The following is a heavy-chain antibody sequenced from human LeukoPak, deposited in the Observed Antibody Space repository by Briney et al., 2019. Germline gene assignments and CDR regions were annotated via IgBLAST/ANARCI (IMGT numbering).Heavy chain of an antibody. CDR2: VNHSGST. CDR1: GGSFSGYY. D-gene: IGHD2-2*01. V-gene: IGHV4-34*01. CDR3: ARVGGTAVPAAMVNYYYYYYMDV. J-gene: IGHJ6*03. Sequence: SETLSLTCAVYGGSFSGYYWSWIRQPPGKGLEWIGEVNHSGSTNYNPSLKSRVTISVDTSKNQFSLKPSSVTAADTAVYYCARVGGTAVPAAMVNYYYYYYMDVWGKGTTVTVSS.